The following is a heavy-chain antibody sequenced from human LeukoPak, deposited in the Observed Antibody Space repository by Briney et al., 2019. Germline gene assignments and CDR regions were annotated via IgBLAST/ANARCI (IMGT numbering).Heavy chain of an antibody. Sequence: GGSLRLSCAASGFTFDDYTMHWVRQAPGKGLEWVSLISWDGGSTYYADSVKGRFTISRDNAKNSLYLQMNSLRAEDTAVYYCARDSSVSYDSSGDYFDYWGQGTLVTVSS. J-gene: IGHJ4*02. CDR3: ARDSSVSYDSSGDYFDY. D-gene: IGHD3-22*01. CDR1: GFTFDDYT. CDR2: ISWDGGST. V-gene: IGHV3-43*01.